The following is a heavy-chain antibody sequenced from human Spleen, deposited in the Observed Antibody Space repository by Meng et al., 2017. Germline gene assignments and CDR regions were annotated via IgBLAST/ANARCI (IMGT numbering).Heavy chain of an antibody. D-gene: IGHD5-18*01. CDR2: TYYRYKLYN. Sequence: QRKQQSPGLVQPSQTHSLACDISGDSVSSNSAAWNWISESPSRGLEWLGRTYYRYKLYNDYAVSVKGRITINPDTSKNQFSLQLNSVTPEDTAVYYCARGYNYNYWGQGTLVTVSS. CDR3: ARGYNYNY. V-gene: IGHV6-1*01. J-gene: IGHJ4*02. CDR1: GDSVSSNSAA.